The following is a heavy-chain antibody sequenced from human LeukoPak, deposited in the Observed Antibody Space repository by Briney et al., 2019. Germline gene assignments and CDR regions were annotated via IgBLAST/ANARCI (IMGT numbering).Heavy chain of an antibody. CDR3: AKPSFGEFDAFDI. V-gene: IGHV3-30*02. J-gene: IGHJ3*02. Sequence: GGSLRLSCAASGFTFSSYGMHWVRQAPGKGLEWVAFIRYDGSNKYYADSVKGRFTISRDNSKNTLYLQMNSLRAEDTAVHYCAKPSFGEFDAFDIWGQGTMVTVSS. CDR2: IRYDGSNK. CDR1: GFTFSSYG. D-gene: IGHD3-10*01.